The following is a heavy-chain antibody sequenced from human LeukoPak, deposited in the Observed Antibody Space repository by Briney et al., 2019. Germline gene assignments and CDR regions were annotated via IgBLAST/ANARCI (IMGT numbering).Heavy chain of an antibody. CDR3: ARGYCSGGSCYALDY. CDR2: IYSGGST. CDR1: GFTVSSNY. D-gene: IGHD2-15*01. Sequence: GGSLRLSCAASGFTVSSNYISWVRQAPGKGLEWVSVIYSGGSTYYADSVQGRFTISRDNSKNTLYPQMNSLRAEETAVYYCARGYCSGGSCYALDYWGQGTLVTVSS. J-gene: IGHJ4*02. V-gene: IGHV3-53*01.